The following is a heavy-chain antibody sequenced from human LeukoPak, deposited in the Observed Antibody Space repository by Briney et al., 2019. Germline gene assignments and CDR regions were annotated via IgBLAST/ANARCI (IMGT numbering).Heavy chain of an antibody. CDR1: GGTFIRCA. J-gene: IGHJ6*02. V-gene: IGHV1-69*10. D-gene: IGHD6-13*01. Sequence: AAVNVSCKASGGTFIRCAFSWVRQAPGEGREWMGQMIVVRGVTNYAQSFQGRVTITADKSTSTAYLEVGSLKSEDTAVYYCARGLGRIAAMDGERYFYGLDVWGQGTTVTVSS. CDR3: ARGLGRIAAMDGERYFYGLDV. CDR2: MIVVRGVT.